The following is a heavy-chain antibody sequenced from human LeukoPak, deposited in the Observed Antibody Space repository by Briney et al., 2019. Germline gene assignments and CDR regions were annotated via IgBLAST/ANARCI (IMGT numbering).Heavy chain of an antibody. D-gene: IGHD3-22*01. Sequence: ASVKVSCKASGYTFSNYGISWVRQAPGQGLEWVGRINTYNGNTKYVQKFHDRVTLTTDTSTNTAYMELRRLRSGDTAMYYCARGPRYDYDSRVYYFEFWGQGTLVTVSS. CDR3: ARGPRYDYDSRVYYFEF. J-gene: IGHJ4*02. CDR2: INTYNGNT. V-gene: IGHV1-18*01. CDR1: GYTFSNYG.